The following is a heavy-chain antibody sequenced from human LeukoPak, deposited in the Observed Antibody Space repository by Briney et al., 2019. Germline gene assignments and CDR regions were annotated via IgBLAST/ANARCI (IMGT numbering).Heavy chain of an antibody. J-gene: IGHJ6*02. D-gene: IGHD2-8*01. Sequence: PARSLRLSCATSGFTFSSYGMHWVRQAPGKGLEWVAVIWYDGSNIHYADSVQGRFTISRDSSKNTLYLKMNSLRAEDTGVYYCANNGVSPDYYYGMNVWGQGTTVTVSS. V-gene: IGHV3-33*06. CDR1: GFTFSSYG. CDR3: ANNGVSPDYYYGMNV. CDR2: IWYDGSNI.